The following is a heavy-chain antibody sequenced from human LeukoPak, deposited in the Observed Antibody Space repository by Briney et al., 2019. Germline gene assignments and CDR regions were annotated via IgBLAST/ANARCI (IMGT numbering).Heavy chain of an antibody. J-gene: IGHJ3*02. D-gene: IGHD1-26*01. CDR3: ARPASWTSGAFDI. V-gene: IGHV4-59*08. CDR1: GGSISSYY. CDR2: IYYSGST. Sequence: PSETPSLTCTVSGGSISSYYWSWIRQPPGKGLEWIGYIYYSGSTNYNPSLKSRVTISVDTSKNQFSLKLSSVTAADTAVYYCARPASWTSGAFDIWGQGTMVTVSS.